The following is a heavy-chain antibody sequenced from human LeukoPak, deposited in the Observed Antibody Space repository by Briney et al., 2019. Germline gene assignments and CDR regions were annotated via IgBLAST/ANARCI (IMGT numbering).Heavy chain of an antibody. D-gene: IGHD3-3*01. Sequence: GASVKVSCTASRYTFTSYGISWVRQAPGQGLEWIGWISAYNGNTNYAQKLQGRVTMTTDTSTSTAYMELRSLRSDDTAVYYCARDRSGYDFWSGYYSHYYGMDVWGQGTKVTVSS. CDR2: ISAYNGNT. J-gene: IGHJ6*02. CDR3: ARDRSGYDFWSGYYSHYYGMDV. CDR1: RYTFTSYG. V-gene: IGHV1-18*01.